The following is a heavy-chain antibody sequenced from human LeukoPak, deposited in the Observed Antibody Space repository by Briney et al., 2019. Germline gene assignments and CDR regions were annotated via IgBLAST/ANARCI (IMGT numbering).Heavy chain of an antibody. CDR3: AREGYSYGYNWFDP. CDR2: INPNSGGT. Sequence: ASVKVSCKASGYTFTGYYMHWVRQAPGQRLEWMGWINPNSGGTNYAQKFQGRVTMTRDTSISTAYMELSRLRSDDTAVYYCAREGYSYGYNWFDPWGQGTLVTVSS. D-gene: IGHD5-18*01. CDR1: GYTFTGYY. V-gene: IGHV1-2*02. J-gene: IGHJ5*02.